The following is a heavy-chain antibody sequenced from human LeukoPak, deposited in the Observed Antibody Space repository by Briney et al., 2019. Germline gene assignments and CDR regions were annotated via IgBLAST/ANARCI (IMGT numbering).Heavy chain of an antibody. V-gene: IGHV1-2*02. CDR3: ARGGDYYDSSGYYDDAFDI. Sequence: ASVKVSCKASGYIFSGYYMHWLRQAPGQGLEWMGWINPKSGGTNYAQKFQGRVTMTRDTSINTAYMELSRLRSGDTAVYYCARGGDYYDSSGYYDDAFDIWGQGTMVTVSS. D-gene: IGHD3-22*01. CDR2: INPKSGGT. CDR1: GYIFSGYY. J-gene: IGHJ3*02.